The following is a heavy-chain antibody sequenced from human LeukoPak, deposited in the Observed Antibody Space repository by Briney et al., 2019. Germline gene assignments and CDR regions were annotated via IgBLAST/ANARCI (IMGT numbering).Heavy chain of an antibody. Sequence: KASETLSLTCTVSGGSISSYYWSWIRQPPGKGLEWLGYIYYSGSTNYNPSLKSRVTISVDTSKNQFSLKLSSVTAADTAVYYCARDGRGSSWYSYDYWGQGTLVTVSS. CDR1: GGSISSYY. D-gene: IGHD6-13*01. CDR2: IYYSGST. J-gene: IGHJ4*02. CDR3: ARDGRGSSWYSYDY. V-gene: IGHV4-59*01.